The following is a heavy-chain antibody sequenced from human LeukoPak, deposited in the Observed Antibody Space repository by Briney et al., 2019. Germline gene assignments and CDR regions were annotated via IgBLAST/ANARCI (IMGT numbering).Heavy chain of an antibody. Sequence: ASVKVSCKASGYTFTGYYMHWVRQAPGQGLEWMGWINPNSGGTNYAQKFQGRVTMTRDTSISTAYMELSRLRSDDTAVYYCAKGGSRKWEPTRSWFDPWGQGTLVTVSS. CDR1: GYTFTGYY. CDR3: AKGGSRKWEPTRSWFDP. J-gene: IGHJ5*02. D-gene: IGHD1-26*01. CDR2: INPNSGGT. V-gene: IGHV1-2*02.